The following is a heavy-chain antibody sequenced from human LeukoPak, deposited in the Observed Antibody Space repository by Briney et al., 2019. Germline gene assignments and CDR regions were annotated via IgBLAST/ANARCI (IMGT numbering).Heavy chain of an antibody. CDR3: ASFYNDGH. CDR2: IIPIFGTA. J-gene: IGHJ4*02. CDR1: GGTFSHYA. V-gene: IGHV1-69*01. Sequence: SVKVSYTASGGTFSHYAISWVGQAPGQGLEWMGGIIPIFGTANYAQKFQGRVTITADESTSTAYMELSSLRSEDTAVYYCASFYNDGHWGQGTLVTVSS. D-gene: IGHD1-1*01.